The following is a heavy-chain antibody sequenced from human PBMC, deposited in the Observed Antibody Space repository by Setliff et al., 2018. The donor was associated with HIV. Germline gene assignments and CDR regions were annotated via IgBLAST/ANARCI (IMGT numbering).Heavy chain of an antibody. Sequence: SETLSLTCTVSGGSISSYYWSWIRQPPGKGLEWIGYIYYSGSTNYNPSLKSRVTISVDTSKNQFSLKLSSVTAADTAVYYCARGGYDYVWGSYRYPYYYYYMDVWGKGNTVTVSS. CDR3: ARGGYDYVWGSYRYPYYYYYMDV. D-gene: IGHD3-16*02. J-gene: IGHJ6*03. CDR1: GGSISSYY. V-gene: IGHV4-59*01. CDR2: IYYSGST.